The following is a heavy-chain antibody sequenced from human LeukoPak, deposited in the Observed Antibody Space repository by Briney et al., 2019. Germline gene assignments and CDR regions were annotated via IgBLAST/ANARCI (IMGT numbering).Heavy chain of an antibody. CDR3: ASIPPYGDYVFDY. D-gene: IGHD4-17*01. V-gene: IGHV3-48*01. J-gene: IGHJ4*02. CDR1: GFTFSSYS. CDR2: ISSSSSTI. Sequence: GGSLRLSCAASGFTFSSYSMNWVRQAPGKGLEWVSYISSSSSTIYYADSVKGRFTISRDNAKNSLYLQMNSLRAEDTAVYYCASIPPYGDYVFDYWGQGTLVTVSS.